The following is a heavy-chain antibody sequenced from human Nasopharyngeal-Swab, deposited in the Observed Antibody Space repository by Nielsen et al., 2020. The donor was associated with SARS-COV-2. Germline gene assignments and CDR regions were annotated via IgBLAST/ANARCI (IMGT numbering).Heavy chain of an antibody. CDR1: GFTFSSYS. CDR2: ISSSSSYI. Sequence: GGSLRLSCAASGFTFSSYSMNWVRQAPGKGLEWVSSISSSSSYIYYADSVKGRVTISRDISKNTVFLQMNSLRVEDTSVYYCVRDLTGSYTMDVWGQGTTVTVSS. D-gene: IGHD3-10*01. CDR3: VRDLTGSYTMDV. V-gene: IGHV3-21*01. J-gene: IGHJ6*02.